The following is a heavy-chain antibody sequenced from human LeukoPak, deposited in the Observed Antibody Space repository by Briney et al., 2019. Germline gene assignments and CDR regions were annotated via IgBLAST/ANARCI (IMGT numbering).Heavy chain of an antibody. D-gene: IGHD3-10*01. CDR2: ISGSGGST. CDR1: GFTFSTYA. J-gene: IGHJ4*02. Sequence: PGGSLRLSCAASGFTFSTYAMSWVRQAPGKGLEWVSAISGSGGSTYYADSVKGRFTISRDNSKNTLYLQMNSLRAEDTAVYYCAKAPMVRGVMEVYFDYWGQGTLVTVSS. CDR3: AKAPMVRGVMEVYFDY. V-gene: IGHV3-23*01.